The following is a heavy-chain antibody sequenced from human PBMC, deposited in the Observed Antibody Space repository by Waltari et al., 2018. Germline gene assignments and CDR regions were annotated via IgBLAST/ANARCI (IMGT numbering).Heavy chain of an antibody. CDR3: ARGKMVRGVITSWFDP. CDR2: INAGNGNK. CDR1: GYTFTSYA. J-gene: IGHJ5*02. V-gene: IGHV1-3*01. Sequence: QVQLVQSGAEVKKPGASVKVSCKASGYTFTSYAMHWVRQAPGQRREWREWINAGNGNKKCSQRFQGRVSITRDTSASTAYMELSSLRSEDAAVYYCARGKMVRGVITSWFDPWGQGTLVTVSS. D-gene: IGHD3-10*01.